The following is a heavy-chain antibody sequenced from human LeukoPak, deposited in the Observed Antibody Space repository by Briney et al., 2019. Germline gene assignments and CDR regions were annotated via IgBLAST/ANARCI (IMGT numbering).Heavy chain of an antibody. Sequence: GGSLRLSCTASGFTFSTYAMSWVRQAPGKGLEWVSSISGSAYSTYYADSVKGRFTISRDNSKNTLYLQMNSLRAEDTAVYYCAKDRSDNSTWYVGSHWGQGTLVTVSA. CDR2: ISGSAYST. CDR3: AKDRSDNSTWYVGSH. V-gene: IGHV3-23*01. CDR1: GFTFSTYA. J-gene: IGHJ4*02. D-gene: IGHD2/OR15-2a*01.